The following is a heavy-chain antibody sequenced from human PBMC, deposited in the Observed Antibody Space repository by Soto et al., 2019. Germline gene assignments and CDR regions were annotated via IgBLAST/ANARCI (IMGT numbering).Heavy chain of an antibody. CDR2: IWYDGSNK. Sequence: GGSLRLSCAASGFTFSSYGMHWVRQAPGKGLEWVAVIWYDGSNKYYADSVKGRFTISRDNSKNTLYLQMNSLRAEDTAVYYCARVGVDYYDSSGYYNWFDPWGQGTLVTVS. D-gene: IGHD3-22*01. CDR3: ARVGVDYYDSSGYYNWFDP. CDR1: GFTFSSYG. J-gene: IGHJ5*02. V-gene: IGHV3-33*01.